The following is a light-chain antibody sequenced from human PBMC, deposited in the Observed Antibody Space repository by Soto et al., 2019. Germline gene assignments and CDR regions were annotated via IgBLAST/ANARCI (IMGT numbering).Light chain of an antibody. V-gene: IGKV3-20*01. CDR1: QSVDTTF. CDR3: QQYMSSVT. CDR2: GAS. Sequence: EIVLTQSPGSLSLSPGQRATLSCRASQSVDTTFFAWYQKKPGQAPRLLIYGASKTATGIPDRFSGSGSGTDFTLIISRLEHEDFAVYYCQQYMSSVTFGQGTKVEIK. J-gene: IGKJ1*01.